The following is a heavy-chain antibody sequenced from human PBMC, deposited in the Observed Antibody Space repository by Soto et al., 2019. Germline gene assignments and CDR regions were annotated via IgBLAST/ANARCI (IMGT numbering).Heavy chain of an antibody. J-gene: IGHJ4*02. CDR3: ARDLSIAARPGY. CDR2: ISAYNGNT. D-gene: IGHD6-6*01. Sequence: ASVEVSCKAPGYTITSYGIRWVRQAPGQGLEWMGWISAYNGNTNYAQKLQGRVTMTTDTSTSTAYMELRSLRSDDTAVYYCARDLSIAARPGYWGQGTLVTVSS. V-gene: IGHV1-18*01. CDR1: GYTITSYG.